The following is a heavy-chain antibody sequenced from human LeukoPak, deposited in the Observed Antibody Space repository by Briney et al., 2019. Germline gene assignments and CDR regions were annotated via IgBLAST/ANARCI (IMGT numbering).Heavy chain of an antibody. D-gene: IGHD3-10*01. J-gene: IGHJ4*02. CDR1: GGSISSGSYY. V-gene: IGHV4-61*02. CDR3: ASLNYYGSGSYDY. CDR2: IYTSGST. Sequence: PSETLSLTCTVSGGSISSGSYYWSWIRQPAGKGLEWIGRIYTSGSTNYNPSLKSRVTISVDTSKNQFSLKLSSVTAADTAVYYCASLNYYGSGSYDYWGQGTLVTVSS.